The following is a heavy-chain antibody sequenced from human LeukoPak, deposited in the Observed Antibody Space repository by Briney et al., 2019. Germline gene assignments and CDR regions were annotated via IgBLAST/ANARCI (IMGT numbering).Heavy chain of an antibody. J-gene: IGHJ4*02. CDR3: AKPRARCSSASCFFDY. CDR2: INSDGYTT. D-gene: IGHD2-2*01. V-gene: IGHV3-43*01. CDR1: GFTFNEYT. Sequence: GGSLRLXCAASGFTFNEYTMHWVRQAPGKGLEWVSLINSDGYTTHYADSVKGRFTISRDNSKDVLYLQMKSLRTEDTAFYYCAKPRARCSSASCFFDYWGQGTLVSVSS.